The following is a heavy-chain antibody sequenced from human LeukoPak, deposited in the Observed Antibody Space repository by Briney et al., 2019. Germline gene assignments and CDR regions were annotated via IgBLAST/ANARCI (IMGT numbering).Heavy chain of an antibody. D-gene: IGHD3-22*01. CDR3: ARDYYYYDSSGYSA. J-gene: IGHJ4*02. CDR2: IYTSGST. Sequence: SQTLSLTCTVSGGSISSGSYYWSWIRQPAGKGLEWIGRIYTSGSTNYNPSLKSRVTISVDTSKNQFSLKLSSVTAADTAVYYCARDYYYYDSSGYSAWGQGTLVTVS. V-gene: IGHV4-61*02. CDR1: GGSISSGSYY.